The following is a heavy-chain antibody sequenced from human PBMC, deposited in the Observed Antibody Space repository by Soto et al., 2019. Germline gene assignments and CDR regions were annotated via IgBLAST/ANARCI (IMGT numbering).Heavy chain of an antibody. CDR2: ISATGGST. CDR1: GFTFNNYP. V-gene: IGHV3-23*01. CDR3: AKDRLAGNFDY. Sequence: GVSLRLSCAASGFTFNNYPMNWVGQAPGKGLEWVATISATGGSTYYADSVKGRFTISRDNSKNTLYLQMNGLRVEDTAVYYCAKDRLAGNFDYWGQRTQVTVSS. J-gene: IGHJ4*02.